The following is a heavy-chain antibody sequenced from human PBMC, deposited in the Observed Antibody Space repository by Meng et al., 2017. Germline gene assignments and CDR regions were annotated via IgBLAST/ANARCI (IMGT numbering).Heavy chain of an antibody. CDR2: IIPILGIA. J-gene: IGHJ4*02. CDR3: ARDELGDFDY. D-gene: IGHD7-27*01. Sequence: SVKVSCKASGGTFSSYTISWVRQAPGQGLEWMGRIIPILGIANYAQKFQGRVTMTRDTSISTAYMELSRLRSDDTAVYYCARDELGDFDYWGQGTLVTVSS. V-gene: IGHV1-69*04. CDR1: GGTFSSYT.